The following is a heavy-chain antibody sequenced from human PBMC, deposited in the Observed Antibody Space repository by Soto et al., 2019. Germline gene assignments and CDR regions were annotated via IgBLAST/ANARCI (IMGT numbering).Heavy chain of an antibody. CDR3: ARNYSGSWYGMDV. CDR2: MNPNSGNT. CDR1: GYTFTTYE. D-gene: IGHD6-13*01. Sequence: QVQLVQSGAEVKKPGASVKVSCKASGYTFTTYEINWVRQATGQGLEWMGWMNPNSGNTAYAQKFRGRVTMTRNTSISTAYMELGSLRSDDTAVYYCARNYSGSWYGMDVWGQGTTVTVSS. J-gene: IGHJ6*02. V-gene: IGHV1-8*01.